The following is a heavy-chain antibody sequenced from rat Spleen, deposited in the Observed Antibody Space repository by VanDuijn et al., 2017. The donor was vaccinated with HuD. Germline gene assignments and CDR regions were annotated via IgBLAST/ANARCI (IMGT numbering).Heavy chain of an antibody. J-gene: IGHJ2*01. CDR3: ARLWDS. CDR2: ISYDGSST. CDR1: GFTFNDCY. Sequence: EVQLVESGGGLVQPGRSLKLSCVASGFTFNDCYMAWVRQAPTKGLEWVATISYDGSSTYYRDSVKGRFTISRDNAKSTLYLQMDSLRSEDTATYYCARLWDSWGQGVMVTVSS. V-gene: IGHV5-7*01.